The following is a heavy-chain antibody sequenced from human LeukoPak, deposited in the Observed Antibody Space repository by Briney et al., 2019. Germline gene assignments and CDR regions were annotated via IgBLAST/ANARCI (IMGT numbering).Heavy chain of an antibody. D-gene: IGHD1-26*01. CDR2: IYYSGST. CDR1: GGSISSYY. CDR3: ARTGYSGSYHDY. J-gene: IGHJ4*02. V-gene: IGHV4-59*01. Sequence: SETLSLTCTVSGGSISSYYWSWIRQPPGKGLEWIGYIYYSGSTNYNPSLKGRVTISVDTSKNQFSLKLSSVTAADTAVYYCARTGYSGSYHDYWGQGTLVTVSS.